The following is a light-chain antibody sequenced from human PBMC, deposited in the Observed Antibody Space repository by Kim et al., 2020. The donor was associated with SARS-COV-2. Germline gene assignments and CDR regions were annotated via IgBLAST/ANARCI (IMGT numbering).Light chain of an antibody. CDR1: QSISKW. J-gene: IGKJ2*01. CDR3: QQYNSFSRYT. CDR2: DAS. Sequence: ESVGDRVTISCRASQSISKWLAWYQQKPGKAPNLLIYDASNLESGVPSRFSGSGSGTEFTLTISNLHPDDFATYYCQQYNSFSRYTFGQGTKLEI. V-gene: IGKV1-5*01.